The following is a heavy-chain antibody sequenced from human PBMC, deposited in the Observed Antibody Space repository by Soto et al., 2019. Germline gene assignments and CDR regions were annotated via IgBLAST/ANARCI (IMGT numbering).Heavy chain of an antibody. J-gene: IGHJ6*02. CDR3: ARADYEILTGSYAMDV. CDR1: DDFISSYY. D-gene: IGHD3-9*01. Sequence: QVQLQESGPRLVKPSETLSLTCTVSDDFISSYYWNWIRQPAGKGLEWIGRVSTSGATTYNPSLESRVTMSVDTSKKQFSLKLNSVTAADTAVYFCARADYEILTGSYAMDVWGQGTTVTVSS. CDR2: VSTSGAT. V-gene: IGHV4-4*07.